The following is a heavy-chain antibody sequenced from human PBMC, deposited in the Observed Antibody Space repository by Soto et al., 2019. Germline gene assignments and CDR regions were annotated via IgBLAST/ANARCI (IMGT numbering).Heavy chain of an antibody. D-gene: IGHD3-22*01. CDR2: ISAYNGNT. Sequence: GASVKVSCKASGYTFTSYGISWVRQAPGQGLEWMGWISAYNGNTNYAQKLQGRVTMTTDTSTSTAYMELRSLRSEDTAVYYCASFPDTAMALYYYDSSAPQGWGQGTLVTVSS. CDR1: GYTFTSYG. CDR3: ASFPDTAMALYYYDSSAPQG. J-gene: IGHJ4*02. V-gene: IGHV1-18*01.